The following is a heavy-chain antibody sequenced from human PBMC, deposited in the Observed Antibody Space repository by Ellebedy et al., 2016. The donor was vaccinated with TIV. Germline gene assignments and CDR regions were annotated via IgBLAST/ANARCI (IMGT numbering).Heavy chain of an antibody. J-gene: IGHJ5*02. D-gene: IGHD3-10*02. CDR2: ISAYTGNT. CDR3: ARDYVAGYNWFDP. V-gene: IGHV1-18*01. CDR1: GYTFTSYG. Sequence: ASVKVSCKASGYTFTSYGINWVRQAPGQGLEWMGWISAYTGNTNYAQKLQGRVTMTTDTSTSTAYMELRSLRSDDTAVYYCARDYVAGYNWFDPWGQGTLVTVSS.